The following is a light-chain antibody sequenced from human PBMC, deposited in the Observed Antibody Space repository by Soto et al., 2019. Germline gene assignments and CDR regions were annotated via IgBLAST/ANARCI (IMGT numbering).Light chain of an antibody. CDR3: LLDYSYFWA. Sequence: DIQMTQSPSSLSASVGDTVTITCRASQGINNYLAWYQQKPGKPPVLLIYTASTLKPGVPSRFSGSGSGTDFTLTISSLQPEDFATYYCLLDYSYFWAFGQGTKVDIK. CDR1: QGINNY. CDR2: TAS. J-gene: IGKJ1*01. V-gene: IGKV1-27*01.